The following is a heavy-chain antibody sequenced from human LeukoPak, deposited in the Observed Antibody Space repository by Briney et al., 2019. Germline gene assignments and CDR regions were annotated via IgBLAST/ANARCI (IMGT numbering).Heavy chain of an antibody. J-gene: IGHJ4*02. CDR1: GFNFSAYA. Sequence: GGSLRLSCAASGFNFSAYAMHWVRQAPGRGLEWVTLISYDATRKPYGDSVQGRFTISRDNAKNTVYLQMNSLRSEDTAVYYCARAGDVIVEEYSDFWGQGTLVTVSS. D-gene: IGHD2-15*01. CDR3: ARAGDVIVEEYSDF. CDR2: ISYDATRK. V-gene: IGHV3-30-3*01.